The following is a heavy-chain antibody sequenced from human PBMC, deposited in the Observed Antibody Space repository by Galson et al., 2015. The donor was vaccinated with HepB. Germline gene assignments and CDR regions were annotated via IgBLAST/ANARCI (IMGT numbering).Heavy chain of an antibody. V-gene: IGHV1-46*03. D-gene: IGHD3-10*01. CDR2: INPSGGST. CDR1: GYTFTSYY. CDR3: ARDMAITRSWFGELDY. Sequence: SVKVSCKASGYTFTSYYMHWVRQAPGQGLEWMGIINPSGGSTSYAQKFQGRVTMTRDTSTSTVYMELSSLRSEDTAVYYCARDMAITRSWFGELDYWGQGTLVTVSS. J-gene: IGHJ4*02.